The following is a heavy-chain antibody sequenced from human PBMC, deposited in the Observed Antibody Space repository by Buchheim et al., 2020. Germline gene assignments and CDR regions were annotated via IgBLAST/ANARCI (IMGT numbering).Heavy chain of an antibody. CDR2: IWYDGSNK. Sequence: QVQLVESGGGVVQPGRSLRLSCAASGFTFSSYGMHWVRQAPGKGLEWVAVIWYDGSNKYYADSVKGRFTISRDNSKNTLSLQMNSLRAEDTAVYYCARYLGRYSTRGWFDPWGQGTL. CDR3: ARYLGRYSTRGWFDP. V-gene: IGHV3-33*01. CDR1: GFTFSSYG. D-gene: IGHD1-26*01. J-gene: IGHJ5*02.